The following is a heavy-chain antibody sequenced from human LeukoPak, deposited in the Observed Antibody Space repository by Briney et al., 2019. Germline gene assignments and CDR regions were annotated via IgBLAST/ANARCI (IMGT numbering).Heavy chain of an antibody. J-gene: IGHJ4*02. CDR1: GGSINNYY. CDR3: ARRLVGATAPFDY. Sequence: SETLSLTCTVSGGSINNYYWSWIRQPPGKGLEWIGYIHYSGTTHCNPSLKSRVTISVDTSKNQFSLKLTSLTAADTAVYYCARRLVGATAPFDYWGQGTLVTVSS. D-gene: IGHD1-26*01. V-gene: IGHV4-59*01. CDR2: IHYSGTT.